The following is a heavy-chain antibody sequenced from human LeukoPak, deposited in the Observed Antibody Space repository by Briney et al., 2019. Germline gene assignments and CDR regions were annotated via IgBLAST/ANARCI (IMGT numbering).Heavy chain of an antibody. CDR3: ARDARGSSYMDV. V-gene: IGHV4-39*07. Sequence: PSETLSLTCTVSGDSISRSTYYWAWIRQPPGKGLEWIGSIYYSGSTYYNPSLKSRVTISVDTSKNQFSLKVSSVTAADTAVYYCARDARGSSYMDVWGQGTTVTVSS. CDR1: GDSISRSTYY. CDR2: IYYSGST. D-gene: IGHD3-10*01. J-gene: IGHJ6*02.